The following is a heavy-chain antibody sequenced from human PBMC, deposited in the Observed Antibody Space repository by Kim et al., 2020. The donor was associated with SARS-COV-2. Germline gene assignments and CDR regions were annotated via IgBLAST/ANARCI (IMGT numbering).Heavy chain of an antibody. J-gene: IGHJ3*02. V-gene: IGHV1-69*13. CDR3: ASSGVVQGAFDI. Sequence: SVKVSCKASGGTFSSYAISWVRQAPGQGLEWMGGIIPIFGTANYAQKFQGRVTITADESTSTAYMELSSLRSEDTAVYYCASSGVVQGAFDIWGQGTMVTVSS. D-gene: IGHD2-15*01. CDR2: IIPIFGTA. CDR1: GGTFSSYA.